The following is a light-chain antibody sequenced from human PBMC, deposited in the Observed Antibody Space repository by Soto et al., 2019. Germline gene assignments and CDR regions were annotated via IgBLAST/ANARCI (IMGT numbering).Light chain of an antibody. CDR1: QSVSSN. V-gene: IGKV3-15*01. CDR2: GAS. CDR3: QQYSNWPQT. J-gene: IGKJ1*01. Sequence: EIVMTQSPATLSVSPGERATLSCRASQSVSSNLAWYQQKPGQAPRLLIYGASTRATGIPARFSGSGSGTEFTLTISSLQSEDFAVYYCQQYSNWPQTFGQGTMVDI.